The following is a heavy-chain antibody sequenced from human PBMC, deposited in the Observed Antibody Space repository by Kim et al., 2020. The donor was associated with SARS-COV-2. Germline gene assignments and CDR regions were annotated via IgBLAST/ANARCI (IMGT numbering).Heavy chain of an antibody. J-gene: IGHJ4*02. D-gene: IGHD5-18*01. Sequence: DSVKGRFTISRENAKNSLYLQMNSLRAEDTALYYCAKALRIQLWSGYFDYWGQGTLVTVSS. V-gene: IGHV3-9*01. CDR3: AKALRIQLWSGYFDY.